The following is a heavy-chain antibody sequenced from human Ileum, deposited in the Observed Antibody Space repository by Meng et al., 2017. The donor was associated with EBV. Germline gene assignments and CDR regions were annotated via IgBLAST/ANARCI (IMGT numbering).Heavy chain of an antibody. Sequence: QVPRVHVGPGWKKPGAPVNVSCKSSGDNFRTYGINWVRQAPGQGLEWMGWINSYNHQTSPAEKFQGRLTLAIDTSTNTVFMELNSLRSDDTAVYYCASGFGDFRDHWGQGTLVTVSS. CDR3: ASGFGDFRDH. V-gene: IGHV1-18*01. CDR2: INSYNHQT. J-gene: IGHJ1*01. CDR1: GDNFRTYG. D-gene: IGHD4-17*01.